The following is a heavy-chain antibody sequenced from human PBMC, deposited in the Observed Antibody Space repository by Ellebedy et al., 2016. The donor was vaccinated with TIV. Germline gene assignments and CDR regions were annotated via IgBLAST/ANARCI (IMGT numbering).Heavy chain of an antibody. Sequence: AASVKVSCKASGGSFSSYAISWVRQATGQGLEWMGWISPNNDNTNTAQKFQGRVSMTADTSTTTVYMELRSLRSDDTAVYYCARDRVGGAWYPRDAFDIWGQGTMITVSS. CDR2: ISPNNDNT. V-gene: IGHV1-18*01. J-gene: IGHJ3*02. D-gene: IGHD6-19*01. CDR1: GGSFSSYA. CDR3: ARDRVGGAWYPRDAFDI.